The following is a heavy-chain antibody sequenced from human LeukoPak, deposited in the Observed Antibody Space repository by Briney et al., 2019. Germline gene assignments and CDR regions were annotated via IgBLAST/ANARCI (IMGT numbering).Heavy chain of an antibody. Sequence: PGGSLRLSCAASGFTFNRYSMNWVRQAPGKGLEWISYISSSGTTIYYADSVQGRFIISRDNARNSLYLQMNSLRAEDTAVYYCASGGIVVVTAAHFDYWGQGTLVTVSS. CDR1: GFTFNRYS. CDR2: ISSSGTTI. CDR3: ASGGIVVVTAAHFDY. V-gene: IGHV3-48*01. J-gene: IGHJ4*02. D-gene: IGHD2-21*02.